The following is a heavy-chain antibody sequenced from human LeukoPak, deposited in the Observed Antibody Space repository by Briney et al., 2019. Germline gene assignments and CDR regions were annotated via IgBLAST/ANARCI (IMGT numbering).Heavy chain of an antibody. J-gene: IGHJ4*02. Sequence: GRSLRLSCAASGFSFSTYGMYWVRQAPGKGLEWVALISYDGSNKYYADSVKGRFTISRDNAKNTLYLQMNSLRAEDTAVYYCARISYDSSGYYDYWGQGTLVTVSS. V-gene: IGHV3-30*03. CDR1: GFSFSTYG. CDR2: ISYDGSNK. CDR3: ARISYDSSGYYDY. D-gene: IGHD3-22*01.